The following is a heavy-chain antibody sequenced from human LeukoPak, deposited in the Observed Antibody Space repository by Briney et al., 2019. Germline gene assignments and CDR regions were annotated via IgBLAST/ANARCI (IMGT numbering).Heavy chain of an antibody. CDR3: ARKYYDFWSGPYYFDY. CDR1: GGSISSGDYY. Sequence: PSQTLSLTCTVSGGSISSGDYYWSWIRQPPGKGLEWIGYIYYSGSTYYNPSLKSRVTISVDTSKNQFSLKLSSVTAADTAVYYCARKYYDFWSGPYYFDYWGQGTLVTVSS. V-gene: IGHV4-30-4*08. J-gene: IGHJ4*02. CDR2: IYYSGST. D-gene: IGHD3-3*01.